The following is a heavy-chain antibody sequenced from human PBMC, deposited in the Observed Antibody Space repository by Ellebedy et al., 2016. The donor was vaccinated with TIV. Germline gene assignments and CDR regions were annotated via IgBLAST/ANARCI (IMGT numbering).Heavy chain of an antibody. CDR1: GFTFSSYS. Sequence: GGSLRLSCAASGFTFSSYSMNWVRQAPGKGLEWVSSISSSSSYIYYADSVKGRFTISRDNAKNSLHLQMNSLRAEDTAVYYCARGIEYYDILTGYSNHYYYYGMDVWGQGTTVTVSS. J-gene: IGHJ6*02. V-gene: IGHV3-21*01. D-gene: IGHD3-9*01. CDR3: ARGIEYYDILTGYSNHYYYYGMDV. CDR2: ISSSSSYI.